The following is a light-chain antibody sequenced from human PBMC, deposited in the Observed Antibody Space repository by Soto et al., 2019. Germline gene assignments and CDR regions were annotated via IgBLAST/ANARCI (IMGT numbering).Light chain of an antibody. Sequence: QSVLTQTPSASGTPGQRVNISCSGSSSNIGSNNVNWYQQLPGTAPKLLIYSNNQRPSGVPDRFSGSKSGTSASLAISGLQSEDEADYYCEAWDDSLNGVVFGGGTKPT. J-gene: IGLJ2*01. CDR3: EAWDDSLNGVV. CDR1: SSNIGSNN. V-gene: IGLV1-44*01. CDR2: SNN.